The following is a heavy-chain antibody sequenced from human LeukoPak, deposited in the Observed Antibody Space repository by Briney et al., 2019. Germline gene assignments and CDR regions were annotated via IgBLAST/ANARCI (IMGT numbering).Heavy chain of an antibody. CDR2: ISYDGSNK. CDR3: ARVHCSGGSCYGGYYYYYGMDV. CDR1: GFTFGSYA. V-gene: IGHV3-30-3*01. J-gene: IGHJ6*02. D-gene: IGHD2-15*01. Sequence: PGGSLRLSCAASGFTFGSYAMHWVRQAPGKGLEWVAVISYDGSNKYYADSVKGRFTISRHNSKNTLYLQMNSLRAEDTAVYYCARVHCSGGSCYGGYYYYYGMDVWGQGTTVTVSS.